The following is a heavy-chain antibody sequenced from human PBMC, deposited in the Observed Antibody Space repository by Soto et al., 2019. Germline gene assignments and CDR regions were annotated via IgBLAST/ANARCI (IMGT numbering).Heavy chain of an antibody. V-gene: IGHV3-53*01. CDR3: ARDCCSGNHYAH. D-gene: IGHD1-26*01. Sequence: AGGSLRLSCAASGFTVSRSYMSWVRQAPGKGLEWVSGIHVGDSTYYADSVRGRFTISRDTSENTLYLQMNSLRSEDAGVYYCARDCCSGNHYAHWGQGVLVTVSS. J-gene: IGHJ4*02. CDR2: IHVGDST. CDR1: GFTVSRSY.